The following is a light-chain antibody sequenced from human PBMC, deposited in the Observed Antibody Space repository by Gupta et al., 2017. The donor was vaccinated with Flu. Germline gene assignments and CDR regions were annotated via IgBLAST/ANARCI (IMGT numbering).Light chain of an antibody. CDR1: QTISTW. V-gene: IGKV1-5*03. Sequence: DRVTITCRASQTISTWVAWYQQKPGQVPKLLIYKASTLQSGVPPRFSGSGSGTDFTLTISSLQFDDFATYYCQQYNSYSSLTFGGGTKVEIK. CDR3: QQYNSYSSLT. CDR2: KAS. J-gene: IGKJ4*01.